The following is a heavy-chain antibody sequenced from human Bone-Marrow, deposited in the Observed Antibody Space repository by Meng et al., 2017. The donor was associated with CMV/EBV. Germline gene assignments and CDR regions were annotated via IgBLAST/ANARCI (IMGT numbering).Heavy chain of an antibody. CDR1: GFTFSSYS. V-gene: IGHV3-21*01. CDR3: ASWGQLVDYYGMDV. CDR2: ISSSSSYI. Sequence: GESLKISCAASGFTFSSYSMNWVRQAPGKGLEWVSSISSSSSYIYYADSVKGRFTISRDNAKNSLYLQMNSLRAEDTAVYYCASWGQLVDYYGMDVWGQGTTVTVSS. J-gene: IGHJ6*02. D-gene: IGHD6-6*01.